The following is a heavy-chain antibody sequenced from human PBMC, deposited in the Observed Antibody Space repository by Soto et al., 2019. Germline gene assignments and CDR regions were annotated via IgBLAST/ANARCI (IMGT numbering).Heavy chain of an antibody. J-gene: IGHJ4*02. D-gene: IGHD3-16*01. V-gene: IGHV1-69*13. Sequence: VKVSCKASGGTFSSYAISWVRQAPGQGLEWMGGIIPIFGTANYAQKFQGRVTITADESTSTAYMELSSLRSEDTAVYYCARVPSPRGGVILYFDYWGQGTLVTVSS. CDR2: IIPIFGTA. CDR1: GGTFSSYA. CDR3: ARVPSPRGGVILYFDY.